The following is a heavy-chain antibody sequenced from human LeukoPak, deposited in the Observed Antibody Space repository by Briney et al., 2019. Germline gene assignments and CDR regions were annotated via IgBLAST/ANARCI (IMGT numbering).Heavy chain of an antibody. J-gene: IGHJ4*02. CDR1: GGSFSGYC. CDR2: INHSGST. CDR3: AVITYYFDY. V-gene: IGHV4-34*01. D-gene: IGHD3-16*02. Sequence: SETLSLTCAVYGGSFSGYCWSWIRQPPGKGLEWIGEINHSGSTNYNPSLKSRVTISVDTSKNQFSLKLSSVTAADTAVYYCAVITYYFDYWGQGTLVTVSS.